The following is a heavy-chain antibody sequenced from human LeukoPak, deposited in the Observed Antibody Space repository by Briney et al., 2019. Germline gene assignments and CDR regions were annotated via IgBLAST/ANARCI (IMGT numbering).Heavy chain of an antibody. Sequence: GGSLRLSCAASRFTFSSYAMHWVRQAPGKGLEWVAVMSYDAYNKYYADSVKGRFLISRDNSKNTLYLQMNSLRVEDTAVYYCASVSSSWYGGDYWGQGTLVTVSS. D-gene: IGHD6-13*01. J-gene: IGHJ4*02. V-gene: IGHV3-30*04. CDR2: MSYDAYNK. CDR3: ASVSSSWYGGDY. CDR1: RFTFSSYA.